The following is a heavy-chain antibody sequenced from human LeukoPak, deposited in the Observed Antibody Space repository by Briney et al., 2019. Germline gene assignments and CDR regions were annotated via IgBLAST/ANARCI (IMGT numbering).Heavy chain of an antibody. V-gene: IGHV4-39*01. Sequence: WVRQASGKGLEWVGTIYYSGSTYYNPSLKSRVTISVDTSKNRFSLKLSSVTAADTAVYYCARVPTVTFFDYWGQGTLVTVSS. D-gene: IGHD4-17*01. CDR2: IYYSGST. J-gene: IGHJ4*02. CDR3: ARVPTVTFFDY.